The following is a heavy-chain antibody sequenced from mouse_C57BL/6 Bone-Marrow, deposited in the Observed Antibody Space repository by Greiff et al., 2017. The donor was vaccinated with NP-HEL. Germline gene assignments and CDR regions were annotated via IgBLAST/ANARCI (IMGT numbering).Heavy chain of an antibody. J-gene: IGHJ1*03. V-gene: IGHV1-39*01. CDR1: GYSFTDYN. CDR2: INPNYGTT. D-gene: IGHD1-1*01. CDR3: ARGYYGSSYSYWYFDV. Sequence: VHVKQSGPELVKPGASVKISCKASGYSFTDYNMNWVKQSNGKSLEWIGVINPNYGTTSYNQKFKGKATLTVDQSSSTAYMQLNSLTSEDSAVYYCARGYYGSSYSYWYFDVWGTGTTVTVSS.